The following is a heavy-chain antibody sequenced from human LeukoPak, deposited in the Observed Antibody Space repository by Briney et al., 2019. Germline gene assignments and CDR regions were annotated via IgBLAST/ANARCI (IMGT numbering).Heavy chain of an antibody. J-gene: IGHJ4*02. CDR3: AKFRGGNPYFDY. V-gene: IGHV3-23*01. Sequence: PGGSLRLSCVASGFTFSTYNMSWVRQAPGKGLEWVSTISGSGGSTYYADSVKGRFTISRDNSKNTLYLQMNSLRAEDTAVYYCAKFRGGNPYFDYWGQGTLVTVSS. CDR2: ISGSGGST. CDR1: GFTFSTYN. D-gene: IGHD4-23*01.